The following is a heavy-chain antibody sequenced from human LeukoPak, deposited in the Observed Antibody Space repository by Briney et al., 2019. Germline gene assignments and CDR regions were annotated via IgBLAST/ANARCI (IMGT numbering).Heavy chain of an antibody. CDR1: GYTFTSYY. D-gene: IGHD2-21*02. CDR2: INPSGGST. J-gene: IGHJ2*01. V-gene: IGHV1-46*01. CDR3: ARDCGGDCRPYWYFDL. Sequence: ASVKVSCKASGYTFTSYYMHWVRQAPGQGLVWMGIINPSGGSTSYAQKFRGRVTMTRDTSTSTVYMELSSLRSEDTAVYYCARDCGGDCRPYWYFDLWGRGTLVTVSS.